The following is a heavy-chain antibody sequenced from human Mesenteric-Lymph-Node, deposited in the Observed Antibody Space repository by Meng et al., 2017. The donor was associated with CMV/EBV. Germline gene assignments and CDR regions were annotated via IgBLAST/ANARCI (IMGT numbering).Heavy chain of an antibody. Sequence: GESLKISCAASGFTVSSNYMSWVRQAPGKGLEWVSAISGSGSNTYYADSVKGRFTISRDNSKNTLNLQMNSLRAEDTAVYYCANLAILLYFGGRDYWGQGALVTVSS. CDR1: GFTVSSNY. CDR3: ANLAILLYFGGRDY. V-gene: IGHV3-23*01. J-gene: IGHJ4*02. D-gene: IGHD3-10*01. CDR2: ISGSGSNT.